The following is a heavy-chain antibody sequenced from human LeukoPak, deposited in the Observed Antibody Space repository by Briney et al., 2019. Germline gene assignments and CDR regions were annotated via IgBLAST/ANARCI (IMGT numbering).Heavy chain of an antibody. CDR1: GGSISSYY. J-gene: IGHJ5*02. CDR2: IYYSGTT. D-gene: IGHD2-15*01. Sequence: SETLSLTCTVSGGSISSYYWNWIRQPPGKGLEWIGYIYYSGTTNYNPSLKSRVTISVDTSKNQFSLKLSSVTAAHTAVYYCARGDFCSGGSCYWALYNWFDPWGQGTLVTVSS. V-gene: IGHV4-59*08. CDR3: ARGDFCSGGSCYWALYNWFDP.